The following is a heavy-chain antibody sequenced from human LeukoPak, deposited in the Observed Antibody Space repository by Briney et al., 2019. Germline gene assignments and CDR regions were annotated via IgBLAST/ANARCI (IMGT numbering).Heavy chain of an antibody. Sequence: SGPALLQPTQPLTVTCTFSGFSLSTSGMCVSWIRQPPGKALEWLALIDWDDDKFYSTSLKTRLTISKDTSKNQVVLTMTNMDPVDTATYYCARIQAYGGNSEGYYFNYWGQGTLVTVSS. D-gene: IGHD4-23*01. CDR3: ARIQAYGGNSEGYYFNY. J-gene: IGHJ4*02. CDR1: GFSLSTSGMC. CDR2: IDWDDDK. V-gene: IGHV2-70*01.